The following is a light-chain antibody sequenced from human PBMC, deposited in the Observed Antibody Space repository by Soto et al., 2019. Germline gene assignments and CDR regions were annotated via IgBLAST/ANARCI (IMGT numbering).Light chain of an antibody. CDR3: SSYTSIDTWV. J-gene: IGLJ1*01. CDR2: DVS. Sequence: QSALTQPASVSGSPGQSITITCTGTSSDVGGYNYVSWYHQHPGKAPKVLISDVSNRPSGISNRFSGSKSGNTASLTISGLQAEDEADYYCSSYTSIDTWVFGTGTKVTVL. V-gene: IGLV2-14*03. CDR1: SSDVGGYNY.